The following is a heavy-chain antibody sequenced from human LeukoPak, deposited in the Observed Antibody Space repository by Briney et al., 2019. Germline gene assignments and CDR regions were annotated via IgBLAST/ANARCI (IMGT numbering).Heavy chain of an antibody. Sequence: SETLSLTCSVSGGSTNSYYWSWIRQSGGKGLEWIGRIYSSGSTVYNPSPNSRLTMSIDTSKNQFSLTLKSVTATDTAVYYCARVKASSTSWTFDQWGQGALVTVSS. D-gene: IGHD2-2*01. J-gene: IGHJ4*02. CDR2: IYSSGST. CDR1: GGSTNSYY. CDR3: ARVKASSTSWTFDQ. V-gene: IGHV4-4*07.